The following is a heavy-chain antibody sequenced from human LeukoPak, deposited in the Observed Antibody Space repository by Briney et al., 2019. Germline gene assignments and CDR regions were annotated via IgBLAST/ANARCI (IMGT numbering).Heavy chain of an antibody. D-gene: IGHD3-10*01. V-gene: IGHV1-69*13. CDR3: ARGYGSGKYYFDY. CDR2: IIPIFGTA. CDR1: GYTFTSYG. Sequence: SVKVSCKASGYTFTSYGISWVRQAPGQGLEWMGGIIPIFGTANYAQKFQGRVTITADESTSTAYMELSSLRSEDTAVYYCARGYGSGKYYFDYWGQGTLVTVSS. J-gene: IGHJ4*02.